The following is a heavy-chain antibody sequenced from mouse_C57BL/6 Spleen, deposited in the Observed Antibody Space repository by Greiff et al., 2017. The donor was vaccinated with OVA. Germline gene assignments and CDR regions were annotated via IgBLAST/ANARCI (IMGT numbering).Heavy chain of an antibody. V-gene: IGHV1-64*01. CDR3: AREGLYYGSSSFAY. J-gene: IGHJ3*01. D-gene: IGHD1-1*01. Sequence: QVQLQQPGAELVKPGASVKLSCKASGYTFTSYWMHWVKQRPGQGLEWIGMIPPNSGSTNYNEKFKSKATLTVDKSSSTAYMQLSSLTSEDSAVYYCAREGLYYGSSSFAYWGQGTLVTVSA. CDR1: GYTFTSYW. CDR2: IPPNSGST.